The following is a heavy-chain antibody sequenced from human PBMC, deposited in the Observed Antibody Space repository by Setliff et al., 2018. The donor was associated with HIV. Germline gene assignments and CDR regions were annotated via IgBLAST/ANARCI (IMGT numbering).Heavy chain of an antibody. V-gene: IGHV4-59*08. J-gene: IGHJ2*01. Sequence: PSETLSLTCTVSGGSISNYYWSWIRQPPGKGLEWIGYIYASGSTNYSPSLKSRVTISVDTSKNQFSLKLKSVTAADTAVYFCARHVYSSGWGYVYHLDSWGRGTLVTVSS. CDR3: ARHVYSSGWGYVYHLDS. D-gene: IGHD6-19*01. CDR2: IYASGST. CDR1: GGSISNYY.